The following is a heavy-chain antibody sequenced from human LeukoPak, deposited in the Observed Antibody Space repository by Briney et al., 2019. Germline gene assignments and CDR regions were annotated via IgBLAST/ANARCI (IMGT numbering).Heavy chain of an antibody. D-gene: IGHD3-3*01. J-gene: IGHJ4*02. Sequence: SETLSLTCTVSGGSISSYYWGWIRQPAGKGLEWFGRIYTSGSTNYNPSLKSRVTMSVDTSKNQFSLKLSSVTAADTAVYYCARSTRGAGYYDFWSGYYTRSDYFDYWGQGTLVTVSS. CDR2: IYTSGST. CDR1: GGSISSYY. V-gene: IGHV4-4*07. CDR3: ARSTRGAGYYDFWSGYYTRSDYFDY.